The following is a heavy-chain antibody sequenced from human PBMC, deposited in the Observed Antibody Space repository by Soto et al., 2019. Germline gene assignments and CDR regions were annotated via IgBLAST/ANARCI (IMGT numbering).Heavy chain of an antibody. V-gene: IGHV3-21*01. Sequence: GGSLRLSCAASGFTFSSYSMNWVRQAPGKGLEWVSSISSSSSYIYYADSVKGRFTISRDNAENSLYLQMNSLRAEDTAVYYCARDPTRFHTIFGVVNQVDYFDYWGQGT. D-gene: IGHD3-3*01. CDR2: ISSSSSYI. CDR1: GFTFSSYS. J-gene: IGHJ4*02. CDR3: ARDPTRFHTIFGVVNQVDYFDY.